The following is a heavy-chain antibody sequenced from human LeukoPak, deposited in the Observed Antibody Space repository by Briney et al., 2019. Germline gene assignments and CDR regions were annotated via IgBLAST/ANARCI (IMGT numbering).Heavy chain of an antibody. Sequence: GGSLRLSCAASGFTFSSYGMHWVRQAPGKGLEWVAVTSYDGSNKYYADSVKGRFTISRDNSKNTLYLQMNSLRAEDTAVYYCAKDQLYSGYGAFDYWGQGTLVTVSS. V-gene: IGHV3-30*18. CDR2: TSYDGSNK. CDR3: AKDQLYSGYGAFDY. D-gene: IGHD5-12*01. J-gene: IGHJ4*02. CDR1: GFTFSSYG.